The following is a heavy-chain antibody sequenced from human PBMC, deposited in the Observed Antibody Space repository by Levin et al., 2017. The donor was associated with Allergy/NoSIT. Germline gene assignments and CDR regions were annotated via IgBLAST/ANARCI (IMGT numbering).Heavy chain of an antibody. V-gene: IGHV3-11*01. CDR2: ISSSGSTI. CDR3: ARVSRFYDFWRGYGYFDY. Sequence: GESLKISCAASGFTFSDYYMSWIRQAPGKGLEWVSYISSSGSTIYYADSVKGRFTISRDNAKNSLYLQMNSLRAEDTAVYYCARVSRFYDFWRGYGYFDYWGQGTLVTVSS. D-gene: IGHD3-3*01. CDR1: GFTFSDYY. J-gene: IGHJ4*02.